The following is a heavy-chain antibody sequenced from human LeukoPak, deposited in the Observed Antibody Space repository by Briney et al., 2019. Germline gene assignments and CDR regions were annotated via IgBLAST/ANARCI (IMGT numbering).Heavy chain of an antibody. CDR1: GGSISSSSYY. Sequence: PSETLSLTCTVSGGSISSSSYYWGWIRQPPGKGLEWIGYIYYSGSTNYNPSLKSRVTISVDTSKNQFSLNLSSVTAADTAVYYCARHGSSPGPFQHWGQGTLVTVSS. J-gene: IGHJ1*01. CDR3: ARHGSSPGPFQH. CDR2: IYYSGST. D-gene: IGHD3-10*01. V-gene: IGHV4-61*05.